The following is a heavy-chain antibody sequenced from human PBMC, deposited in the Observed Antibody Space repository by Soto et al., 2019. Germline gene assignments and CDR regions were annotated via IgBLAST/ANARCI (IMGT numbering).Heavy chain of an antibody. CDR2: IIPIFGTA. D-gene: IGHD3-10*01. V-gene: IGHV1-69*12. Sequence: QVQLVQSGAEVKKPGSSVKVSCKASGGTFSSYAISWVRQAPGQGLEWMGGIIPIFGTADYAQKFQGRVTITADXAXIXXYMELSSLRSEDTAVYYCALHYGSGSNYYYYGMDVWGQGTTVTVSS. CDR1: GGTFSSYA. J-gene: IGHJ6*02. CDR3: ALHYGSGSNYYYYGMDV.